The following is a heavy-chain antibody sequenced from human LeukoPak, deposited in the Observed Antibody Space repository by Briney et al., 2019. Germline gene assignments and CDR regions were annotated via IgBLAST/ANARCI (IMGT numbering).Heavy chain of an antibody. Sequence: SVKVSCKASGGTFSSYAISWVRQAPGQGLEWMGGIIPIFGTANYAQKFQGRVTITTDESTSTAYMELSSLRSEDTAVYYCASAYGDYVSYFEYWGQGTLVTVSS. J-gene: IGHJ4*02. V-gene: IGHV1-69*05. CDR2: IIPIFGTA. CDR3: ASAYGDYVSYFEY. CDR1: GGTFSSYA. D-gene: IGHD4-17*01.